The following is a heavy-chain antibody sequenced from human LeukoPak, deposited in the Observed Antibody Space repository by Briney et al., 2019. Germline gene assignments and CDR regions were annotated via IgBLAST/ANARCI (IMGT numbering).Heavy chain of an antibody. J-gene: IGHJ4*02. D-gene: IGHD3-10*01. CDR2: FDPEDGET. Sequence: ASVKVSCKVSGYTLTELSMHWVRQAPGKGLEWMGGFDPEDGETIYAQRFQGRVTMTEDTSTDTACMELSSLRSEDTAVYYCATGVTYYGSGSHTEFDYWGQGTLVTVSS. CDR1: GYTLTELS. V-gene: IGHV1-24*01. CDR3: ATGVTYYGSGSHTEFDY.